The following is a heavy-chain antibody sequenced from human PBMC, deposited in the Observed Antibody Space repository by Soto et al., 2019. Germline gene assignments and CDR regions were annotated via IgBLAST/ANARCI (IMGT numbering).Heavy chain of an antibody. CDR3: ARDTVDGTDF. CDR1: GYRFTAYH. Sequence: GASVKVSCKASGYRFTAYHMTWLRQAPGQGPEWMGWINPNDGGTNYAQNFQGRVSMTRDTSSSTGYMELTGLRSDDTAVYYCARDTVDGTDFWGQGTLVTVSS. V-gene: IGHV1-2*02. D-gene: IGHD6-19*01. CDR2: INPNDGGT. J-gene: IGHJ4*02.